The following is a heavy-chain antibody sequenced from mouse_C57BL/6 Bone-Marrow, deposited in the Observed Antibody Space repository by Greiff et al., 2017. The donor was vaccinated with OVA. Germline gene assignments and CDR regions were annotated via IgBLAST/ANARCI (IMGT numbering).Heavy chain of an antibody. V-gene: IGHV1-76*01. Sequence: QVQLQQSGAELVRPGASVKLSCKASGYTFTDYYINWVKQRPGQGLEWIARIYPGSGNTYYNEKFKGKATLTAEKSSSTAYMQLSSLTSEDSAVYYCARGRTLLLGAWDDYWGQGTTLTVSS. J-gene: IGHJ2*01. CDR2: IYPGSGNT. D-gene: IGHD4-1*01. CDR3: ARGRTLLLGAWDDY. CDR1: GYTFTDYY.